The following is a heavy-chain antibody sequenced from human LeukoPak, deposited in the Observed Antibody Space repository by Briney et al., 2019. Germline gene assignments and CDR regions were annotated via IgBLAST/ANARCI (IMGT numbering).Heavy chain of an antibody. CDR3: ARDRSRNYYGSGSYSY. Sequence: ASVKVSCKASGYTFTGYYMHWVRQAPGQGLEWMGWINPNSGGTNYAQKFQGRVTMTRDTSISTAYMELSRLRSDDTAVYYCARDRSRNYYGSGSYSYWGQGTLVTVSS. J-gene: IGHJ4*02. CDR2: INPNSGGT. CDR1: GYTFTGYY. V-gene: IGHV1-2*02. D-gene: IGHD3-10*01.